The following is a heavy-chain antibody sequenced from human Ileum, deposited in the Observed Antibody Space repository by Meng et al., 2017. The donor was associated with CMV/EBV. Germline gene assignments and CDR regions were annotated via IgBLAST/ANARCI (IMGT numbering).Heavy chain of an antibody. D-gene: IGHD6-19*01. CDR3: AKDRSGWYYFDY. CDR1: GFTFSDYG. J-gene: IGHJ4*02. V-gene: IGHV3-30*02. CDR2: LRSDGSNQ. Sequence: GESLKISCGASGFTFSDYGMHWVRQAPGKGLEWVAFLRSDGSNQYYADSVKGRFTISRDNSKNTLYLQMNSLRAEDTAVYYCAKDRSGWYYFDYWGQGTRVTVSS.